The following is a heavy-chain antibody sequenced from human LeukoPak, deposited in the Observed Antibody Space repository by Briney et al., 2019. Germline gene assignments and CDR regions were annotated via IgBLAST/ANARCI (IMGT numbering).Heavy chain of an antibody. CDR3: AKVARVSLWFGEGPYYFDY. Sequence: PGGSLRLSCAAYGFTFSSYAMSWVRQAPGKGLEWVSAISGSGGSTYYADSVKGRFTISRDNSKNTLYLQMNSLRAEDTAVYYCAKVARVSLWFGEGPYYFDYWGQGTLVTVSS. V-gene: IGHV3-23*01. CDR2: ISGSGGST. D-gene: IGHD3-10*01. CDR1: GFTFSSYA. J-gene: IGHJ4*02.